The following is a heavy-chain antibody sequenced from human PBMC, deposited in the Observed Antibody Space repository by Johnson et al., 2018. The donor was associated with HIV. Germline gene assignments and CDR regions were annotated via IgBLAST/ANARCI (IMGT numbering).Heavy chain of an antibody. Sequence: QVQLVESGGGVVQPGRSLRLSCAASGFTFSSYAMHWVRQAPGKGLEWVAVISYDGSNKYYADSVKGRFTISRDNSKSTLYLQMNSLRAEDTAVYYCAGLRAARPRSFDIWGQGTMVTVSS. CDR1: GFTFSSYA. CDR3: AGLRAARPRSFDI. V-gene: IGHV3-30*04. D-gene: IGHD6-6*01. CDR2: ISYDGSNK. J-gene: IGHJ3*02.